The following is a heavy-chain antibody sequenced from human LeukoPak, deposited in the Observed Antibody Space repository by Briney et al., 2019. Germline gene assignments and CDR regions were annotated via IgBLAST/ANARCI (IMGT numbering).Heavy chain of an antibody. J-gene: IGHJ6*03. CDR1: GCSISSHY. CDR2: IYYSGST. V-gene: IGHV4-59*11. CDR3: ARDDFYCSSTSCYYNYRDV. Sequence: SETLSLTCAASGCSISSHYWSWIRQPPGKGLEWFWYIYYSGSTYYNHSLRSRVTISVDTSRNQFSLKLSSVTAADTAVYYCARDDFYCSSTSCYYNYRDVWGKGTTVIVSS. D-gene: IGHD2-2*01.